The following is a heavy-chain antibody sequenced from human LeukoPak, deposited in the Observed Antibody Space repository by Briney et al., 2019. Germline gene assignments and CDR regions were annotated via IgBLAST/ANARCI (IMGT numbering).Heavy chain of an antibody. D-gene: IGHD6-19*01. V-gene: IGHV3-23*01. Sequence: GGSLRLSCAASGFTFDSKAMSWVRQAPGKGLEWVSAISGSGGSTYYADSVKGRFTISRDNSKNTLYLQMHSLRAEDTAVYYCAKETYSSGWQPFDYWGQGTLVTVSS. CDR2: ISGSGGST. J-gene: IGHJ4*02. CDR1: GFTFDSKA. CDR3: AKETYSSGWQPFDY.